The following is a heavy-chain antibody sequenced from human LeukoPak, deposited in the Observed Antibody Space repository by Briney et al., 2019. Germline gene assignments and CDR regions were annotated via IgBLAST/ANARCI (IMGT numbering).Heavy chain of an antibody. CDR2: IIPIFGTA. V-gene: IGHV1-69*06. Sequence: ASVKVSCKASGGTFSSYAISWVRQAPGQGLEWMGGIIPIFGTANYAQKFQGRVTITADKSTSTAYMELSSLRSEDTAVYYCARVPGGYYFDYWGQGTLVTVSS. CDR3: ARVPGGYYFDY. J-gene: IGHJ4*02. CDR1: GGTFSSYA. D-gene: IGHD4-23*01.